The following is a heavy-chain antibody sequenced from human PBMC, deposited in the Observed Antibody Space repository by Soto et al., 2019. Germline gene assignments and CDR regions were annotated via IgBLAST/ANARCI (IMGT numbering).Heavy chain of an antibody. V-gene: IGHV3-15*07. D-gene: IGHD4-17*01. CDR1: GLTLSNVW. J-gene: IGHJ4*02. Sequence: GASLRLSCVVSGLTLSNVWMNWVRQAPGKGLEWVGRIKSKTAGGTTDYAAPVKGRFTISRDDSENTLFLHVNSLKTEDTAVYYCSYGANQYFDYWGQGA. CDR3: SYGANQYFDY. CDR2: IKSKTAGGTT.